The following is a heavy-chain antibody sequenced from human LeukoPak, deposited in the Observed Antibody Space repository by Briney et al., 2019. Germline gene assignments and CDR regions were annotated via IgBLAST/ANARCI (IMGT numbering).Heavy chain of an antibody. CDR3: ARDYTVSSSSAADYYGMDV. Sequence: GASVKVSCKASGGTFSSYAISWVRQAPGQGLEWMGGIIPIFGTANYAQKFQGRVTITADESTSTAYMELSSLRSEDTAVYYCARDYTVSSSSAADYYGMDVWGQGTTVTVSS. V-gene: IGHV1-69*13. D-gene: IGHD6-6*01. CDR2: IIPIFGTA. CDR1: GGTFSSYA. J-gene: IGHJ6*02.